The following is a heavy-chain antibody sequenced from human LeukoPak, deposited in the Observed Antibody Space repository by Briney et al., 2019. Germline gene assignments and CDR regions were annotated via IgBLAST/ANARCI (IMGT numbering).Heavy chain of an antibody. J-gene: IGHJ4*02. Sequence: PGGSLRLSCAASGFTFSSYGMHWVRQAPGKGLEWVAVISYDGSNKYYADSVKGRFTISRDNSKNTLYLQMNSLRAEDTAVYYCAKEPIPYSSSWLPDLQYYFDYWGQGTLVTVSS. CDR3: AKEPIPYSSSWLPDLQYYFDY. V-gene: IGHV3-30*18. CDR1: GFTFSSYG. D-gene: IGHD6-13*01. CDR2: ISYDGSNK.